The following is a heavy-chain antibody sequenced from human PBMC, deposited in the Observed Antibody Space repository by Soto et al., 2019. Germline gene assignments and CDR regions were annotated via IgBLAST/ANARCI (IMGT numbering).Heavy chain of an antibody. D-gene: IGHD6-13*01. Sequence: SETLSLTCAVYGGSFSGYYWSWIRQPPGKGLEWIGEINHSGSTNYNPSLKSRVTISVDTSKNQFSLKLSSVTAADTAVYYCARVRIAAAGPWVYFQHWGQATLVTVSS. CDR2: INHSGST. J-gene: IGHJ1*01. CDR3: ARVRIAAAGPWVYFQH. CDR1: GGSFSGYY. V-gene: IGHV4-34*01.